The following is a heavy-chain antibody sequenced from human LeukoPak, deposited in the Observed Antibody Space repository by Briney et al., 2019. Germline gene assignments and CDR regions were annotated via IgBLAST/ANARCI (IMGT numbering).Heavy chain of an antibody. CDR3: ARDGLDGYNSGWYPEY. CDR2: ISSSSSYI. Sequence: PGGPLRLSCAPSGFTFSSYSMHWVRQAPGKGLEWVSSISSSSSYIYYADSVKGRFTISRDNAKNSLYLQMNSLRGEDTAVYYCARDGLDGYNSGWYPEYWGQGTLVTVSS. D-gene: IGHD6-19*01. J-gene: IGHJ4*02. CDR1: GFTFSSYS. V-gene: IGHV3-21*01.